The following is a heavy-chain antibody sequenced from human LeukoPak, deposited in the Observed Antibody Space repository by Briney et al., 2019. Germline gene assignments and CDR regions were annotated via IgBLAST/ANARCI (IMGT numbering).Heavy chain of an antibody. CDR2: IYYSGST. CDR3: AREGDYGDLDY. V-gene: IGHV4-59*12. CDR1: GGSISSYY. Sequence: SETLSLTCTVSGGSISSYYWSWIRQPPGKGLEWIGYIYYSGSTYYNPSLKSRVTISVDTSKNQFSLKLSSVTAADTAVYYCAREGDYGDLDYWGQGTQVTVSS. J-gene: IGHJ4*02. D-gene: IGHD4-17*01.